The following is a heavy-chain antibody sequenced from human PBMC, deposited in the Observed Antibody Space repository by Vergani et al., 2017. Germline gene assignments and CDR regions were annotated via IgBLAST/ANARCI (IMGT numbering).Heavy chain of an antibody. J-gene: IGHJ4*02. CDR1: GFTFSSYA. CDR3: AKPDYSSSWYSVTNLDY. CDR2: ISGSGGST. Sequence: EVLLLESGGGLVQPGGSLRLSCAASGFTFSSYAMSWVRQAPGKGLEWVSAISGSGGSTYYADSVKGRFTISRDNSKNTLYLQMNSLRAEDTAVYYCAKPDYSSSWYSVTNLDYWGQGTLVTVSS. V-gene: IGHV3-23*01. D-gene: IGHD6-13*01.